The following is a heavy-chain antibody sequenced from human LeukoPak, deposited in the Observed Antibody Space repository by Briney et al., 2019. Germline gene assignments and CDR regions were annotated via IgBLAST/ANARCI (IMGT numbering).Heavy chain of an antibody. CDR2: GLGGAGRT. CDR1: GFSFSSDG. CDR3: ARDPINIGTAAKGFDY. Sequence: GGTLRLSCSASGFSFSSDGMSWVRQAPGKGLEWVSGILGLGGAGRTYYADSVKGRFTISRHNAKKSLYLQMSSLRAEDTAVYYCARDPINIGTAAKGFDYWGQGTLVTVSS. D-gene: IGHD2-2*01. V-gene: IGHV3-21*01. J-gene: IGHJ4*02.